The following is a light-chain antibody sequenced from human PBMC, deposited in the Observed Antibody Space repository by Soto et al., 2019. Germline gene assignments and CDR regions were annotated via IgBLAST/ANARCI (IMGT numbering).Light chain of an antibody. CDR2: GGS. CDR1: QSVSSSY. Sequence: EIVLTQSPGTLSLCPGERATLSCRASQSVSSSYLAWYQHKLGQAPKLLIYGGSSRATGIPDRFSGSGSGTDFTLTISRLEPEDFTVYYYQQYGSSPRTFGQGTKVDIK. CDR3: QQYGSSPRT. J-gene: IGKJ1*01. V-gene: IGKV3-20*01.